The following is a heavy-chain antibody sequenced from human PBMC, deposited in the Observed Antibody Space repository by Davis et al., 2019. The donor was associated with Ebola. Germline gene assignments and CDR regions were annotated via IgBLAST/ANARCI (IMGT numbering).Heavy chain of an antibody. CDR3: VRKWTPYGLDV. CDR1: DGSIKRFI. CDR2: IFHSSAP. Sequence: SQTLSLTCDVSDGSIKRFIWGWVRQAPGQRPPWMGDIFHSSAPTYNPSLQGRLTMSIDTSKSQFSLTLRSVTASDTAVYFCVRKWTPYGLDVWGPGTRVIVSS. D-gene: IGHD2-8*01. J-gene: IGHJ6*02. V-gene: IGHV4-4*09.